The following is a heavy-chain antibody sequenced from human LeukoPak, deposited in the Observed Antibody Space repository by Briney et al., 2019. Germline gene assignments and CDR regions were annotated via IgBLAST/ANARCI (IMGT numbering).Heavy chain of an antibody. V-gene: IGHV5-51*01. Sequence: GESLKISCKGSEYSFTTYWIGWVRQMPGKGLKWMGIIYPGDSETRYSPSFQGQVTISADNSISTAYLQWSSLKASDTAMYYCVRSRGYSYGYSYYFDYWGQGTLVTVSS. D-gene: IGHD5-18*01. J-gene: IGHJ4*02. CDR2: IYPGDSET. CDR3: VRSRGYSYGYSYYFDY. CDR1: EYSFTTYW.